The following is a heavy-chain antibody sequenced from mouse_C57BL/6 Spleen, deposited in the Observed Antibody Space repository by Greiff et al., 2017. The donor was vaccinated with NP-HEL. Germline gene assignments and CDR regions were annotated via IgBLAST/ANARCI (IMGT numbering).Heavy chain of an antibody. Sequence: VKLVESGPGLVAPSQRLSITCTVSGFSLTSYGVDWVRQSPGKGLEWLGVIWGVGSTNYNSALKSRLSISKDNSKSQVFLKMNSLQTDDTAMYYCASDPGGSRGFAYWGQGTLVTVSA. J-gene: IGHJ3*01. CDR3: ASDPGGSRGFAY. CDR1: GFSLTSYG. CDR2: IWGVGST. V-gene: IGHV2-6*01. D-gene: IGHD3-3*01.